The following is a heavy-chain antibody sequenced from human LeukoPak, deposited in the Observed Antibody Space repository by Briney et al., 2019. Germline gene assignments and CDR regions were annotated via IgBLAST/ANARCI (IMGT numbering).Heavy chain of an antibody. D-gene: IGHD3-10*01. CDR3: AKDWLLWFGEFDAFDI. CDR2: IIGSGVST. CDR1: EFTFSIYA. J-gene: IGHJ3*02. Sequence: GGSLRLSCAASEFTFSIYAMSGVRQAPGKGLEWVSAIIGSGVSTYYADSVKGRFTISRDNSKNKLYLQMNSLRADNTPADDCAKDWLLWFGEFDAFDIWGQGTMVSVSS. V-gene: IGHV3-23*01.